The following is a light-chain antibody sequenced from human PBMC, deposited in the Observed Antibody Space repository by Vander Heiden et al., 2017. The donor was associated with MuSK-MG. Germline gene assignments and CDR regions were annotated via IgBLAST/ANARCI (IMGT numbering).Light chain of an antibody. CDR2: GAS. V-gene: IGKV1-39*01. Sequence: DIQMTQSPSSLSASVRDRVTIACRASQSIDKYLNWYQHKPGRAPKLLIYGASVLQSGVPSRFSGSGSGTDFTLTISGLQPEDLATYYCQQSDNFPRTFGQGTMVEI. J-gene: IGKJ1*01. CDR3: QQSDNFPRT. CDR1: QSIDKY.